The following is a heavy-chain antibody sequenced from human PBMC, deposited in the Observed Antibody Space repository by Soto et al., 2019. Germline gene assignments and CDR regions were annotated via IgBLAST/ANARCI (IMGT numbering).Heavy chain of an antibody. J-gene: IGHJ3*02. Sequence: GGSLRLSCAASGFTFSSYCMHWVRQAPGKGLEWVAVISYDGSNKYYADSVKGRFTISRDNSKNTLYLQMNSLRAEDTAVYYCAKDLRDIVVVVAATGGDAFDIWGQATMVTVSS. D-gene: IGHD2-15*01. CDR3: AKDLRDIVVVVAATGGDAFDI. V-gene: IGHV3-30*18. CDR2: ISYDGSNK. CDR1: GFTFSSYC.